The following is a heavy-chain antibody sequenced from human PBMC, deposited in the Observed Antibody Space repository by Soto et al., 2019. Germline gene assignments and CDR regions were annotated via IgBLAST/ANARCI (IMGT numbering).Heavy chain of an antibody. CDR3: ARDQPYYDFWSGYYVFDY. CDR1: GFTFSSYW. J-gene: IGHJ4*02. Sequence: PGGSLRLSCAASGFTFSSYWMSWVRQAPGKGLEWVANIKQDGSEKYYVDSVKGRFTISRDNAKNSLYLQMNSLRAEDTAVYYCARDQPYYDFWSGYYVFDYWGQGTLVTVSS. D-gene: IGHD3-3*01. CDR2: IKQDGSEK. V-gene: IGHV3-7*03.